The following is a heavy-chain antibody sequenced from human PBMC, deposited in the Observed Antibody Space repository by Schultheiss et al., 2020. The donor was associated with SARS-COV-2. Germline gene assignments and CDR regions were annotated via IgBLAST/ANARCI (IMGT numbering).Heavy chain of an antibody. J-gene: IGHJ3*02. CDR2: ISSSSSYI. Sequence: GGSLKLSCAASGFTFSSYSMNWVRQAPGKGLEWVSSISSSSSYIYYADSVKGRFTISRDNAKNSLYLQMNSLKTEDTAVYYCASGRGYYDSSGTNAFDIWGQGTMVTVSS. V-gene: IGHV3-21*03. CDR1: GFTFSSYS. D-gene: IGHD3-22*01. CDR3: ASGRGYYDSSGTNAFDI.